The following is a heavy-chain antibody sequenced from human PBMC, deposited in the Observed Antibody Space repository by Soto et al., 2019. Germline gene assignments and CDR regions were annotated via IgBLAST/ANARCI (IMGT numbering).Heavy chain of an antibody. CDR1: GFPFSSYW. J-gene: IGHJ4*02. CDR2: ISGDGVTT. Sequence: EVQLVESGGDLVQRGGSLRLSCAASGFPFSSYWMHWVRHTPGKGLDWVARISGDGVTTYYADSVTGRFTVSRDNAKNTLSLQISGLRAEDTAVYYCAREYYVLLTGYYTDYWGQGTLVSVSS. D-gene: IGHD3-9*01. V-gene: IGHV3-74*01. CDR3: AREYYVLLTGYYTDY.